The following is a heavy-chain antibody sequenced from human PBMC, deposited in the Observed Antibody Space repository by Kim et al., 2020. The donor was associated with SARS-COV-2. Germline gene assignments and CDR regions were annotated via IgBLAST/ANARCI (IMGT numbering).Heavy chain of an antibody. J-gene: IGHJ6*02. CDR1: GYSFTSYW. CDR3: ARQDSGYDPYYYYGMDV. CDR2: IYPGDSDT. Sequence: GESLKISCKGSGYSFTSYWIGWVRQMPGKGLEWMVIIYPGDSDTRYSPSFQGQVTIPADKSISTAYLQWSSLKASDTAMYYCARQDSGYDPYYYYGMDVWGQGTTVTVSS. D-gene: IGHD5-12*01. V-gene: IGHV5-51*01.